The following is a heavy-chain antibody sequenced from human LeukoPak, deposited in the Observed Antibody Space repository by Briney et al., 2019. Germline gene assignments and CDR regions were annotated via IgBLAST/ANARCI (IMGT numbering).Heavy chain of an antibody. V-gene: IGHV1-2*06. CDR3: ARDSGYCSSTSCSNWFDP. CDR1: GYTFTGYY. J-gene: IGHJ5*02. D-gene: IGHD2-2*01. Sequence: WASVKVSCKASGYTFTGYYMHWVRQAPGQGLEWMGRINPNSGGTNYAQKFQGRVTMTRDTSISTAYMELSRLRSDDTAVYYCARDSGYCSSTSCSNWFDPWGQGTLVTVSS. CDR2: INPNSGGT.